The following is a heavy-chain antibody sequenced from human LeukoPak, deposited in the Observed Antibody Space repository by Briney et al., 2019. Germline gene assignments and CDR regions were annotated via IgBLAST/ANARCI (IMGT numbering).Heavy chain of an antibody. D-gene: IGHD1-26*01. J-gene: IGHJ4*02. CDR2: ISGSGGST. Sequence: TGGSLRLSCAASGCTFSSYAMSWVRRAPGKGLEWVSAISGSGGSTYYADSVKGRFTISRDNPKNTLYLQMNSLRAEDTAVYYCAKSSGSYFRRGHYFDYWGQGNLVTVSS. CDR1: GCTFSSYA. CDR3: AKSSGSYFRRGHYFDY. V-gene: IGHV3-23*01.